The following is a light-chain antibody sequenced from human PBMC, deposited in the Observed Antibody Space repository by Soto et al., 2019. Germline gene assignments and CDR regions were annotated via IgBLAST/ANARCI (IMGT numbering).Light chain of an antibody. CDR2: EVN. V-gene: IGLV2-8*01. J-gene: IGLJ3*02. Sequence: QSVLTQPPSASGSPGQSVTISCTGTSSDVGAYNYVSWYRQHPGKAPKLLIFEVNSRPSGVPDRFSGSKSGNTASLTVSGLQAEDESHYYCSSYAGSNNWVFGGGTKLTVL. CDR1: SSDVGAYNY. CDR3: SSYAGSNNWV.